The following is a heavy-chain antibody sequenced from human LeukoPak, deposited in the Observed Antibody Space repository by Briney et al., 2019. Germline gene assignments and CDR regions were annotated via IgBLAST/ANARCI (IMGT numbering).Heavy chain of an antibody. V-gene: IGHV4-59*12. CDR3: ARDLMRRRIAVAES. CDR1: GGSISSYY. J-gene: IGHJ5*02. Sequence: PSETLSLTCTVSGGSISSYYWSWIRQPPGKGLEWIGYIYYSGSTNYNPSLKSRVTISVDTSKNQFSLKLSSVTAADTAVYYCARDLMRRRIAVAESWGQGTLVTVSS. D-gene: IGHD6-19*01. CDR2: IYYSGST.